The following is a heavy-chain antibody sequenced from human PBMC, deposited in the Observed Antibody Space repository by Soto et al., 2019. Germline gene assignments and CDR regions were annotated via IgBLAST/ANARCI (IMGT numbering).Heavy chain of an antibody. Sequence: QVQLVESGGGVVQPGRSLRLSCAASGFPFTSYGMHWVREGPDKGLEWVAIISYDGSDKYYADSVKGRFTISRDNSKKTLYLQMNRLRPEDTALYYCVGGQYYFDYRGQGTLGLVSS. CDR2: ISYDGSDK. D-gene: IGHD3-10*01. J-gene: IGHJ4*02. V-gene: IGHV3-30*03. CDR1: GFPFTSYG. CDR3: VGGQYYFDY.